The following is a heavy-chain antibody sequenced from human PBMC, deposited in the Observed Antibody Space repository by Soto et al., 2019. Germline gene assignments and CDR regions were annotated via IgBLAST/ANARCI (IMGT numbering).Heavy chain of an antibody. CDR2: IIPIFGTA. Sequence: QVQLVQSGAEVKKPGSSVKVSCKASGGTFSSYAISWVRQAPGQGLEWMGGIIPIFGTANYAQKFQGRVTITADESTSTAYMELSSLRSEDTAVYYCARGNYYGSGSYDIRRGYFDYWGQGTLVTVSS. D-gene: IGHD3-10*01. CDR3: ARGNYYGSGSYDIRRGYFDY. CDR1: GGTFSSYA. J-gene: IGHJ4*02. V-gene: IGHV1-69*01.